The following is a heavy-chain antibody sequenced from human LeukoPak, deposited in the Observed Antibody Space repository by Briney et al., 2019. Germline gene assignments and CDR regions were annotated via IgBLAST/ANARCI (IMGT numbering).Heavy chain of an antibody. CDR1: GYSFTSYW. CDR3: ARFSPPYIAADLFDY. V-gene: IGHV5-51*01. Sequence: GESLKISCKGSGYSFTSYWIGWVRQMPGKGLEWMGIIYPGDSDTRYSPSFQGQVTISADKSISTAYLQWSSLKASDTAMYYCARFSPPYIAADLFDYWGQGTLVTVSS. CDR2: IYPGDSDT. D-gene: IGHD6-13*01. J-gene: IGHJ4*02.